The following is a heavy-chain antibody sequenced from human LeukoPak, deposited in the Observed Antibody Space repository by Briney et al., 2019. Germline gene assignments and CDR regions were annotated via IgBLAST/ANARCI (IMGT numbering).Heavy chain of an antibody. J-gene: IGHJ4*02. CDR2: IKQDGSEK. V-gene: IGHV3-7*03. Sequence: GGSLRLSCAASGFTFSSYWMSWVRQAPGKGLEWVANIKQDGSEKYYVDSVKGRFTISRDNAKNSLYLQMNSLRAEDTAVYYCAKGEDSSGYYGVYWGQGTLATVSS. D-gene: IGHD3-22*01. CDR3: AKGEDSSGYYGVY. CDR1: GFTFSSYW.